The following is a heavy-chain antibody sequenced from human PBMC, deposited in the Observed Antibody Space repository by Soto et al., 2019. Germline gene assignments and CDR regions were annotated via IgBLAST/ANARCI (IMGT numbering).Heavy chain of an antibody. CDR3: GRGRSGQIVVFY. V-gene: IGHV1-2*02. CDR1: GYTFTGHY. J-gene: IGHJ4*02. D-gene: IGHD5-12*01. CDR2: IGPESGAA. Sequence: SVKVSCKASGYTFTGHYIHWVRQAPEQGPEWMGEIGPESGAARYAQKFQGRVTMTRDMSITTVYMELNNLSPDDTAVYYCGRGRSGQIVVFYWGQGTPVTVSS.